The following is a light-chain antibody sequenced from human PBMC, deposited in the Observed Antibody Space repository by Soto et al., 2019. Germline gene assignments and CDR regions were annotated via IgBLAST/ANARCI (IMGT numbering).Light chain of an antibody. CDR2: GAS. V-gene: IGKV3-20*01. Sequence: EIVLTQSPGTLSLSPGERATLSCRASQSVSSSYLGWYQQKPGQAPRLLIYGASNRATGTPDRFSGSGSGTDFTLTISRLEPEDFAVYYCQQYGSSGTFGQGTKVDIK. CDR3: QQYGSSGT. J-gene: IGKJ1*01. CDR1: QSVSSSY.